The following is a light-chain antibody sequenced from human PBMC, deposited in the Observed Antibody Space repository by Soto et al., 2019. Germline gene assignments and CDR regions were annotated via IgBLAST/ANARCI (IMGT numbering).Light chain of an antibody. J-gene: IGKJ4*01. CDR2: DAS. Sequence: DVQLTQSPSSLSASVGDRVTVICQASQDINNYLNWYQQKPGKAPKVLIYDASNLKTGVPSRFSGSRSGTDFTFTISSLQPEDFATYYCQQYDNLPFTFGGGTKVDNK. V-gene: IGKV1-33*01. CDR1: QDINNY. CDR3: QQYDNLPFT.